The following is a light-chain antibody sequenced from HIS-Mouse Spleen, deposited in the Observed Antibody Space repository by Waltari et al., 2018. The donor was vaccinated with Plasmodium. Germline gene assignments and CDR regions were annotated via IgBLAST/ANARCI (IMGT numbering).Light chain of an antibody. Sequence: ELVMTQSPATLSVSPGERATLSGRASKSVSSNLPWYQQKPGQAPRLLIYGASTRATGIPARFSGSGSGTEFTLTISSLQSEDFAVYYCQQYNNWSFTFGPGTKVDIK. CDR2: GAS. CDR1: KSVSSN. V-gene: IGKV3-15*01. J-gene: IGKJ3*01. CDR3: QQYNNWSFT.